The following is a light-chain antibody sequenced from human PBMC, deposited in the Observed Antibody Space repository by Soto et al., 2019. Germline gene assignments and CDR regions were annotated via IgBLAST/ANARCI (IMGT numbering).Light chain of an antibody. Sequence: EIVLTQSPGTLSLSPGERATLSCRASQSVSNNYLAWYQQKPGQAPRLLIYGASSRATGIPDRFSGSRSGTEFTLTISSLQPDDIATYYCQQYDTYWTFGQGTKVDIK. CDR3: QQYDTYWT. V-gene: IGKV3-20*01. CDR1: QSVSNNY. CDR2: GAS. J-gene: IGKJ1*01.